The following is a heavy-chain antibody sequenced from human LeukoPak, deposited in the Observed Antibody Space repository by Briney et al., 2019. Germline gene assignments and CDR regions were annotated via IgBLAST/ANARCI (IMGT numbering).Heavy chain of an antibody. CDR2: IIPIFGTA. J-gene: IGHJ6*02. CDR1: GYTLTELS. V-gene: IGHV1-69*13. CDR3: ARALNYYHGMDV. Sequence: SVKVSCKVSGYTLTELSMHWVRQAPGQGLEWMGGIIPIFGTANYAQKFQGRVTITADESTSTAYMELSSLRSEDTAVYYCARALNYYHGMDVWGQGTTVTGSS.